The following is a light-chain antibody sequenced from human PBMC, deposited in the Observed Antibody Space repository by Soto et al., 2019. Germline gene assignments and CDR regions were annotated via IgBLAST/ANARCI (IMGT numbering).Light chain of an antibody. CDR2: AAS. V-gene: IGKV1-12*01. J-gene: IGKJ5*01. Sequence: DIQMTQSPSSVSASVGDRVTITCRASQGISSWLAWYQQKPGKAPKLLIYAASSLQSGVPSRFSGSGSGTDLTLPISSRKPADFATYYCQQSYSTVITFGQGTRLDIK. CDR1: QGISSW. CDR3: QQSYSTVIT.